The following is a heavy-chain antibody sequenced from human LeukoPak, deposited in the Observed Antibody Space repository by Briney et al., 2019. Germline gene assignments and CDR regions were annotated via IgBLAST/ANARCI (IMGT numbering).Heavy chain of an antibody. CDR1: GFTFSTYS. V-gene: IGHV3-21*01. CDR3: ARDYYGDYYFDY. J-gene: IGHJ4*02. Sequence: GGSLRLSCAASGFTFSTYSMNWVRQAPGKGLEWVSSISSSGSFISYADSVKGRFTISRDSAKNSLFLQMNSLRAEDTAVYYCARDYYGDYYFDYWGQGTLVTVSS. D-gene: IGHD4-17*01. CDR2: ISSSGSFI.